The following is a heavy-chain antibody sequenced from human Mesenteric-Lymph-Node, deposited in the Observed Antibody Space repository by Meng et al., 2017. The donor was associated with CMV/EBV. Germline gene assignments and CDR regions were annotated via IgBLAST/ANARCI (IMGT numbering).Heavy chain of an antibody. D-gene: IGHD4-17*01. CDR1: GFTFDDYA. CDR2: IYSGGST. Sequence: GESLKISCAASGFTFDDYAMHWVRQAPGKGLEWVSVIYSGGSTYYADSVKGRFTISRDNSKNTLYLQMNSLRAEDTAVYYCARAPLRYLFDYWGQGTLVTVSS. CDR3: ARAPLRYLFDY. J-gene: IGHJ4*02. V-gene: IGHV3-53*01.